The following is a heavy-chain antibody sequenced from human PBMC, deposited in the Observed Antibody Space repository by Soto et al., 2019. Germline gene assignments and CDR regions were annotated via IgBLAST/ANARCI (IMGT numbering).Heavy chain of an antibody. D-gene: IGHD6-13*01. V-gene: IGHV1-18*01. J-gene: IGHJ5*02. CDR3: ARDMAIAAAGGYVGWFDP. CDR1: GYTFTSYG. Sequence: ASVKVSCKASGYTFTSYGISWVRQAPGQGLEWMGWISAYNGNTNYAQKLQGRVTMTTDTSTSTAYMELRSLRSDDTAVYYCARDMAIAAAGGYVGWFDPWGQGTLVTVPQ. CDR2: ISAYNGNT.